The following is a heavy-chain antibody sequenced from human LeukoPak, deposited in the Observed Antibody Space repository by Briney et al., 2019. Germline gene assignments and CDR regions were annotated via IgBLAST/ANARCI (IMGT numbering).Heavy chain of an antibody. CDR1: GFSFSNCW. Sequence: GGSLRLSCEASGFSFSNCWMSWVRQAPGKGLEWVSAISGSGGSTYYADSVKGRFTISRDNSKNTLYLQMNSLRAEDTAVYYCAKLSYYGDYSDYWGQGTLVTVSS. CDR2: ISGSGGST. V-gene: IGHV3-23*01. J-gene: IGHJ4*02. D-gene: IGHD4-17*01. CDR3: AKLSYYGDYSDY.